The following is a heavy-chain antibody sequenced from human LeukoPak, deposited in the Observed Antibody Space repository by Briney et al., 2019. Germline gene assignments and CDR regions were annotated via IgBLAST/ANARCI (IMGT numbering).Heavy chain of an antibody. J-gene: IGHJ6*02. CDR3: ASRSGLGELSLSDYYYYGMDV. CDR2: ISAYNGNT. V-gene: IGHV1-18*01. Sequence: ASVKVSCKASGYTFTSYGISWVRQAPGQGLEWMGWISAYNGNTNYAQKLQGRVTMTTDTSTSTAYMELRSLRSDDTAVYYCASRSGLGELSLSDYYYYGMDVWGQGTTVTVSS. CDR1: GYTFTSYG. D-gene: IGHD3-16*02.